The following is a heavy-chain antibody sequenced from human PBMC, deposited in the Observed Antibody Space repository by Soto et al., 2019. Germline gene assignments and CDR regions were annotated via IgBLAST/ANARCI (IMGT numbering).Heavy chain of an antibody. CDR2: INPNSGGT. CDR3: AGAQLRLGELSSIGYYYYGMDV. J-gene: IGHJ6*02. Sequence: ASVKVSCKASGYTFTGYYMHWVRQAPGQGLEWMGWINPNSGGTNYAQKFQGRVTMTRDTSISTAYMELSRLRSDDTAVYYCAGAQLRLGELSSIGYYYYGMDVWGQGTTVTVSS. V-gene: IGHV1-2*02. D-gene: IGHD3-16*02. CDR1: GYTFTGYY.